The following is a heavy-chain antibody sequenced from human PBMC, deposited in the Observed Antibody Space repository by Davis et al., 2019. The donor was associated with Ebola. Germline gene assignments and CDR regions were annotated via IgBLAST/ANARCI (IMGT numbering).Heavy chain of an antibody. J-gene: IGHJ6*02. CDR1: GFTFSTYA. CDR2: ISGSGVTT. Sequence: GESLKISCAASGFTFSTYAMSWVRQAPGKGLEWVSAISGSGVTTYYADSVKGRFTISRDNSKNTLWLQMNSLRAEDTAVYYCARGMVAAPYYYYGMDVWGQGTTVTVSS. CDR3: ARGMVAAPYYYYGMDV. D-gene: IGHD2-15*01. V-gene: IGHV3-23*01.